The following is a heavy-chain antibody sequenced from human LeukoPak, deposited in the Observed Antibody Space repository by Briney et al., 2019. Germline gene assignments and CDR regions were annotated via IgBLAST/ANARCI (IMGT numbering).Heavy chain of an antibody. Sequence: PGGSLRLSCAASGFTFSSYAMSWVRQAPGKGLEWVSSISASGGSPYYADSVKGRFTISRDNSKNTLYLQMNSLRAEDTAAYYCAKSLRATSDSSGYYSFSDYWGQGTLVTVSS. CDR2: ISASGGSP. CDR3: AKSLRATSDSSGYYSFSDY. V-gene: IGHV3-23*01. D-gene: IGHD3-22*01. J-gene: IGHJ4*02. CDR1: GFTFSSYA.